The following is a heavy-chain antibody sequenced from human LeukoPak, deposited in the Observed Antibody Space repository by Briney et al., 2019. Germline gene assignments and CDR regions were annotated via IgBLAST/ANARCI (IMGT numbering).Heavy chain of an antibody. Sequence: GGSLRLSCAASGFTFSSYAMSWVRQAPGKGLEWVSAISGSGGSTYYADSVKGRFIISRDNSKNTLYLQMNSLRAEDTAVYYCAKDKKGGDYLDYFDYWGQGTLVTVSS. CDR2: ISGSGGST. J-gene: IGHJ4*02. D-gene: IGHD4-17*01. V-gene: IGHV3-23*01. CDR1: GFTFSSYA. CDR3: AKDKKGGDYLDYFDY.